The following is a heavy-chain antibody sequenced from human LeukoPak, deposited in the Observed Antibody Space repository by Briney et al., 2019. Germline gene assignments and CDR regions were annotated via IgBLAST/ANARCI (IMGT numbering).Heavy chain of an antibody. D-gene: IGHD4-11*01. CDR3: ARHGGTRVTLVEVYYFDH. J-gene: IGHJ4*02. Sequence: SETLSLTCSVSGGSVTTSSYYWAWIRQSPEKGLEWIGSIYYTGGTNYSPSLKSRVTISVDTSKNQFSLKLSSVTAADTAVYYCARHGGTRVTLVEVYYFDHWGQGTPVTVSS. V-gene: IGHV4-39*01. CDR1: GGSVTTSSYY. CDR2: IYYTGGT.